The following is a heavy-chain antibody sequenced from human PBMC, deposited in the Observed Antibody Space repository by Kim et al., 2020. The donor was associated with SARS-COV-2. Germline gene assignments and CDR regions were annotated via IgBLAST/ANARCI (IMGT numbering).Heavy chain of an antibody. V-gene: IGHV3-23*01. D-gene: IGHD3-10*01. CDR3: ASRSPTMVRGVIDY. Sequence: ADSVKGRFTISRDNYRNTLYLQMNSLRADDTAVYYCASRSPTMVRGVIDYWGQGTLVTVSS. J-gene: IGHJ4*02.